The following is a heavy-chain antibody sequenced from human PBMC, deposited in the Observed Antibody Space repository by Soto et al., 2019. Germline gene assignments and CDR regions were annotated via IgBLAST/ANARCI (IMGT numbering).Heavy chain of an antibody. Sequence: QVQLQESGPGLVKPSETLSLTCTVSGGSISSYYWSWIRQPAGKGLEWIGRIYTSGSNNYNTSLKSRVTMSVDTSKNQFSLKLSSVTAADTAVYYCARAFMITFGGVKFDYWDQGTLVTVSS. CDR2: IYTSGSN. V-gene: IGHV4-4*07. CDR3: ARAFMITFGGVKFDY. J-gene: IGHJ4*02. CDR1: GGSISSYY. D-gene: IGHD3-16*01.